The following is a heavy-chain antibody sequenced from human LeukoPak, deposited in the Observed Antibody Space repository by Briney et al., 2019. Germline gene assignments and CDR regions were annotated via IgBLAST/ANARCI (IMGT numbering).Heavy chain of an antibody. CDR3: GRQVAPGQWLVNL. J-gene: IGHJ5*02. Sequence: GGSLRLSCVASGFAISNYAIHWVRRPPGKGLEWVAVMSTDGSLQYYANSVKGRFTISRDNYKSTLFLQMNSLSAADTAVYYCGRQVAPGQWLVNLWGQGTLVTVSS. CDR1: GFAISNYA. CDR2: MSTDGSLQ. V-gene: IGHV3-30*17. D-gene: IGHD6-19*01.